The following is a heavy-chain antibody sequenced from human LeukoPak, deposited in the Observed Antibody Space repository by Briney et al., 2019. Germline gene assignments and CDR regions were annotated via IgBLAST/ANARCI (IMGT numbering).Heavy chain of an antibody. V-gene: IGHV1-2*02. CDR3: AREVDFWSGYSSFDY. CDR1: GYTFTDYF. D-gene: IGHD3-3*01. Sequence: ASVKVSCKASGYTFTDYFIHWMRQAPGQGLEWMGWINPHSGDTDYAQTFQGRVTMTGDTSINTASMELNRLTSDDTTVYYCAREVDFWSGYSSFDYWGQGTLVTVSS. CDR2: INPHSGDT. J-gene: IGHJ4*02.